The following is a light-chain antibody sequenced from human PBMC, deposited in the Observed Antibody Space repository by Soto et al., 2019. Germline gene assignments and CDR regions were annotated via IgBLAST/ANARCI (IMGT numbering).Light chain of an antibody. CDR1: SSNTGSNY. V-gene: IGLV1-47*01. Sequence: SVLTQPPSASRTPGQRVTISCSGSSSNTGSNYVYWYQQLPGTAPKLLSYRNNQRPSGVPDRFSGSKSGTSASLAISGLRSEDEADYYCAAWDDSLSGPVVFGGGTQLTGL. J-gene: IGLJ2*01. CDR3: AAWDDSLSGPVV. CDR2: RNN.